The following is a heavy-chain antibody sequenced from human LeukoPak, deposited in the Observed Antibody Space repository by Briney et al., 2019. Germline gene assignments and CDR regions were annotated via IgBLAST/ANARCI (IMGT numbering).Heavy chain of an antibody. D-gene: IGHD1-26*01. CDR1: GFTFRSYW. Sequence: GGSLRLSCAASGFTFRSYWMTWVRQAPGKGLEWVANIKEDGSQKYYVDSVQGRFTISRDNAKNSLYLHMDSLRAEDRAVYYCARIISGIYYADAFDVWGQGTIVTVSS. V-gene: IGHV3-7*01. CDR2: IKEDGSQK. CDR3: ARIISGIYYADAFDV. J-gene: IGHJ3*01.